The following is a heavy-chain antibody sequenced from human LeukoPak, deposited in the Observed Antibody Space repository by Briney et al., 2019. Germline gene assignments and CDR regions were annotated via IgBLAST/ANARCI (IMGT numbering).Heavy chain of an antibody. CDR1: GDSLVSSRHH. CDR2: IYYDGSA. V-gene: IGHV4-39*07. Sequence: PSETLSLTCTVSGDSLVSSRHHWGWVRQPPGKAPEWIGSIYYDGSANYNPSLKSRVTISVDTSKNQFSLKLSSVTAADTAVYYCAPGGPRGAFDIWGQGTMVTVSS. D-gene: IGHD3-16*01. J-gene: IGHJ3*02. CDR3: APGGPRGAFDI.